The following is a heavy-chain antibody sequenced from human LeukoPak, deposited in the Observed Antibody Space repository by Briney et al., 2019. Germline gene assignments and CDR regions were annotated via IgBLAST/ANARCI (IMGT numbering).Heavy chain of an antibody. V-gene: IGHV3-33*01. CDR2: IWYDGSNK. J-gene: IGHJ6*02. CDR1: GFTFSSYG. CDR3: ARSILFYGMDV. Sequence: PGRSLRLSCAASGFTFSSYGMHWVRQAPGXXLEWVAVIWYDGSNKYYADSVKGRFTISRDNSKNTLYLQMNSLRAEDTAVYYCARSILFYGMDVWGQGTTVTVSS. D-gene: IGHD2-15*01.